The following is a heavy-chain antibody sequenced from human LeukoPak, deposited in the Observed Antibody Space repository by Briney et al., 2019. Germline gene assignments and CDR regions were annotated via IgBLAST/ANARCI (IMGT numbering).Heavy chain of an antibody. J-gene: IGHJ4*02. CDR2: INAGSGNT. V-gene: IGHV1-3*01. D-gene: IGHD3-22*01. CDR1: GYSFTNYA. Sequence: GASVRISCKASGYSFTNYAMYWVRQAPGQGLEWMGWINAGSGNTKYSQKFQGRVTITRDTSASTAYMELSSLRSEDTAVYYCAKRGNFDRSGYYGFDYWGQGTLVTASS. CDR3: AKRGNFDRSGYYGFDY.